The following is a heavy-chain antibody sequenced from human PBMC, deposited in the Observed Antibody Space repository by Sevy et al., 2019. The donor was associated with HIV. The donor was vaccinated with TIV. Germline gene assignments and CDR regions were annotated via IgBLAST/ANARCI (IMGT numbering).Heavy chain of an antibody. CDR3: VSEGCTRPHDY. V-gene: IGHV3-23*01. Sequence: GGSLRLSCAASGFAFYDYSMSWIHQAPGKVLEWVATLSFGCGKINYADSVKGRFTISRDNSKNSFYLQMDNLRVEDTALYYCVSEGCTRPHDYWGQGTRVTVSS. J-gene: IGHJ4*02. CDR1: GFAFYDYS. CDR2: LSFGCGKI. D-gene: IGHD2-8*01.